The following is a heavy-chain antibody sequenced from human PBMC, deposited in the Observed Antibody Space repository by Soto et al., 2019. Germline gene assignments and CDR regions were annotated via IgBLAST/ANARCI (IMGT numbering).Heavy chain of an antibody. J-gene: IGHJ5*02. CDR2: INHSGGT. CDR1: GGSFSGYY. D-gene: IGHD3-10*01. CDR3: ARGNQYYYGSGSYYNNWFDP. V-gene: IGHV4-34*01. Sequence: PSETLSLTCAVYGGSFSGYYWSWIRQPPGKGLEWIGEINHSGGTNYNPSLKSRVTISVDTSKNQFSLKLSSVTAADTAVYHCARGNQYYYGSGSYYNNWFDPWGQGTLVTVSS.